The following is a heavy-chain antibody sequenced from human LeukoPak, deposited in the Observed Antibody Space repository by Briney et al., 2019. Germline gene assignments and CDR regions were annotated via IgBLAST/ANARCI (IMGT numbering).Heavy chain of an antibody. J-gene: IGHJ4*02. Sequence: ASVMVSCKASGYTFTSYGISWVRQAPGQGLEWMGWISAYNGNTNYAQKLQGRVTMTTDTSTSTAYMELRSLRSDDTAVYYCARVGGVVVAAKIDYWGQGTLVTVSS. CDR1: GYTFTSYG. CDR2: ISAYNGNT. CDR3: ARVGGVVVAAKIDY. D-gene: IGHD2-15*01. V-gene: IGHV1-18*01.